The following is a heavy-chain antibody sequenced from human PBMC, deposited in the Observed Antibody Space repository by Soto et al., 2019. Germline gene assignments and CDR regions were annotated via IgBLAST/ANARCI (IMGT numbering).Heavy chain of an antibody. CDR1: GFTFSDYY. J-gene: IGHJ4*02. CDR2: ISSSSSYT. CDR3: ARDKALDDFDY. V-gene: IGHV3-11*06. Sequence: LRLSCAASGFTFSDYYMSWIRQAPGKGLEWVSYISSSSSYTNYADSVKGRFTISRDNTKNSLYLQMNSLRAEDTAVYYCARDKALDDFDYWGQGTQVTVS.